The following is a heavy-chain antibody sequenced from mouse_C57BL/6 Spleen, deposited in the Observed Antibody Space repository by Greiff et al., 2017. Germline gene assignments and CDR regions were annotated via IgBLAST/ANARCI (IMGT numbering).Heavy chain of an antibody. CDR1: GYAFSSSW. J-gene: IGHJ2*01. CDR3: ARNFFFDY. CDR2: IYPGDGDT. Sequence: QVQLKESGPELVKPGASVKISCKASGYAFSSSWMNWVKQRPGKGLEWIGRIYPGDGDTNYNGKFKGKATLTADKPSSTAYMQLSSLTSEDSAVYFCARNFFFDYWGQGTTLTVSS. V-gene: IGHV1-82*01.